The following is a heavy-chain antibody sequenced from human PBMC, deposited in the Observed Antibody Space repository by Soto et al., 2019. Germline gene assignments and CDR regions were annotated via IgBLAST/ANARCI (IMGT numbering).Heavy chain of an antibody. Sequence: GGSLRLSCAASGFTFSSYAMSWVRQAPGKGLEWVSAISGSGGSTYYADSVKGRFTISRDNSKSTLYLQMHSLRADDTAVYYCARDCSSSSCYVWADWGQGPPFTASS. CDR2: ISGSGGST. V-gene: IGHV3-23*01. D-gene: IGHD3-16*01. CDR1: GFTFSSYA. CDR3: ARDCSSSSCYVWAD. J-gene: IGHJ4*02.